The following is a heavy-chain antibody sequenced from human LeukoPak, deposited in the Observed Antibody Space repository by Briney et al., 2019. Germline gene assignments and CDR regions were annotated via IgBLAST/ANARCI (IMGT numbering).Heavy chain of an antibody. D-gene: IGHD2-2*01. CDR1: GVSFNDYY. CDR2: IYTSGST. Sequence: PSETLSLTCAVSGVSFNDYYWSWIRQPAGKGLEWIGRIYTSGSTNYNPSLKSRVTISVDTSKNQFSLKLSSVTAADTAVYYCARQASHLDYWGQGTLVTVSS. J-gene: IGHJ4*02. V-gene: IGHV4-4*07. CDR3: ARQASHLDY.